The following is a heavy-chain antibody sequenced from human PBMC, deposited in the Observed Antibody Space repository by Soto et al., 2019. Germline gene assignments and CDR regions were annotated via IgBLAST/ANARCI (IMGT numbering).Heavy chain of an antibody. CDR1: GFTLSNAW. D-gene: IGHD5-18*01. J-gene: IGHJ4*02. V-gene: IGHV3-15*01. CDR2: IKSKTDGGTT. Sequence: PGGSLRLSCAASGFTLSNAWMSWVRQAPGKGLEWVGRIKSKTDGGTTDYAAPVKGRFTISRDDSKNTLYLQMNSLKTEDTAVYYCTTGSIQLWSPSFDYWGQGTLVTSPQ. CDR3: TTGSIQLWSPSFDY.